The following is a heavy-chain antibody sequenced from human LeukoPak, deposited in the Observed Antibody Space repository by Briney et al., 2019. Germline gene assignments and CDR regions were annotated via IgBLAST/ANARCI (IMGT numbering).Heavy chain of an antibody. CDR1: GYSISSGFY. D-gene: IGHD4-23*01. CDR3: ARAVGTSRNFFDY. Sequence: PSETLSLTCTVSGYSISSGFYWCWIRQPPGKGLECIGSIYHSGSTYYNPSLKSRVTISVDTSKNQFSLNLSSVTAADTAMYYCARAVGTSRNFFDYWGQGTLVTVSS. V-gene: IGHV4-38-2*02. CDR2: IYHSGST. J-gene: IGHJ4*02.